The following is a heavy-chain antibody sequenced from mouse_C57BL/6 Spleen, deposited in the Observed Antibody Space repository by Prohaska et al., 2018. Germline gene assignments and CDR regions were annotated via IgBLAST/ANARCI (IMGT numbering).Heavy chain of an antibody. CDR2: IYPGDGDT. J-gene: IGHJ4*01. CDR3: ARAYGSSYYAMDY. Sequence: QVQLQQSGPELVKPGASVKISCKASGYAFSSSWMNWVKQRPGKGLEWIGRIYPGDGDTNYNGKFKGKATLTADKSSSTAYMQLSSLTSEDSAVYFCARAYGSSYYAMDYWGQGTSVTVSS. V-gene: IGHV1-82*01. CDR1: GYAFSSSW. D-gene: IGHD1-1*01.